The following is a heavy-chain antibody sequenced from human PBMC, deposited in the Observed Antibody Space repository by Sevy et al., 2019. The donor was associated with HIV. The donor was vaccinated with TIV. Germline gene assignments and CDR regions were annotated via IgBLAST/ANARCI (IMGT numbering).Heavy chain of an antibody. D-gene: IGHD4-17*01. CDR1: EYSFRTYW. V-gene: IGHV5-51*01. J-gene: IGHJ6*02. CDR3: ARHHASYGVTGYYYYSGLDV. CDR2: IYPDDSDT. Sequence: GESLKISCKGSEYSFRTYWIGWVRQMPGKGLEWMGIIYPDDSDTRYSPSFQCQVTISADKSINTAYLQWNSLRASDSAMYYCARHHASYGVTGYYYYSGLDVWGQGTTVTVSS.